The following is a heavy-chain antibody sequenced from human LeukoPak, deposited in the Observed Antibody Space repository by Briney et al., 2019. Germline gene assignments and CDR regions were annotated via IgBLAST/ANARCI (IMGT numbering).Heavy chain of an antibody. CDR2: ISYDGSNK. D-gene: IGHD2-2*01. CDR1: GFTFSSYG. V-gene: IGHV3-30*18. J-gene: IGHJ4*02. CDR3: AKAHCSSTSCYGSLWGYFDY. Sequence: GGSLRLSCAASGFTFSSYGMHWVRQAPGKGLEWVAVISYDGSNKYYADSVKGRFTISRDNSKNTLYLQMNSLRAEDTAVYYCAKAHCSSTSCYGSLWGYFDYWGQGTLVTVSS.